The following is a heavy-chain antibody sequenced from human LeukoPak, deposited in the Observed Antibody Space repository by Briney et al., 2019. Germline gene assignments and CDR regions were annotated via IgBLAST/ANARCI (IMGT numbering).Heavy chain of an antibody. CDR1: GYTFNHNY. J-gene: IGHJ5*02. Sequence: ASVKVSCKASGYTFNHNYLHWVRQAPGQGPEWMGWINPNNPATHSSHKFQGRVTMTSDSSISTVYLEVNRLKPDDTAVYFCARVRDYSNSPFNWFDAWGQGTLVIVSS. V-gene: IGHV1-2*07. D-gene: IGHD6-6*01. CDR3: ARVRDYSNSPFNWFDA. CDR2: INPNNPAT.